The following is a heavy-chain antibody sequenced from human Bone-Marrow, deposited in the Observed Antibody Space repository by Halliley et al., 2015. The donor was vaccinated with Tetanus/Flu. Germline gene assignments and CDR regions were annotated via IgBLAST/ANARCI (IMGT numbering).Heavy chain of an antibody. V-gene: IGHV6-1*01. CDR2: TYYKSKWFN. Sequence: GLVKPSQTLSLTCAISGDSVSSSAAWNWIRQSPSRGFEWLGRTYYKSKWFNDYAPSVKSRITINPDTSKNPFSLQLNSVTPEDTAIYYCARPRGILAAAGSHFDYWGQGTLVPVSS. CDR3: ARPRGILAAAGSHFDY. D-gene: IGHD6-13*01. J-gene: IGHJ4*02. CDR1: GDSVSSSAA.